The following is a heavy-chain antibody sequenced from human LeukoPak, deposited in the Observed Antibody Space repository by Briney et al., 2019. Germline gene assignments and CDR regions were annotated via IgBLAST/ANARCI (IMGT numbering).Heavy chain of an antibody. CDR1: GFTVSSNY. CDR3: AKLAVLMVYAPADY. J-gene: IGHJ4*02. Sequence: PGGSLRLSCAASGFTVSSNYMSWVRQAPGKGLEWVSAISGSGGSTYYADSVKGRFTISRDNSKNTLYLQMNSLRAEDTAVYYCAKLAVLMVYAPADYWGQGTLVTVSS. D-gene: IGHD2-8*01. CDR2: ISGSGGST. V-gene: IGHV3-23*01.